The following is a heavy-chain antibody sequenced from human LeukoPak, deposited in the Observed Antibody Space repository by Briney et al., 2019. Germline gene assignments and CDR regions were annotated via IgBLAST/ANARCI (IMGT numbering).Heavy chain of an antibody. CDR1: EFTFNNYA. CDR2: ISGSGGST. J-gene: IGHJ4*02. Sequence: RAGGSLRLSCAASEFTFNNYALSWVRQPPGKGLEWVASISGSGGSTNCTDSVKGRFTISRDNSQNTLYLQMNSLRAEDTAVYYCAKDGSGFYYRYFDYWGQGTLVTVSS. V-gene: IGHV3-23*01. D-gene: IGHD3-10*01. CDR3: AKDGSGFYYRYFDY.